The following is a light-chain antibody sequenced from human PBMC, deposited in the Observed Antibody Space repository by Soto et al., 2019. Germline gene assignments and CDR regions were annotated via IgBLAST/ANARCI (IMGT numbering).Light chain of an antibody. CDR2: DVS. CDR1: SSDVGGYNY. J-gene: IGLJ3*02. V-gene: IGLV2-14*03. Sequence: QSVLTQPASVSGSPGQSITISCTGTSSDVGGYNYASWYQQHPGRAPKLIISDVSNRPAGISNRFSGSKAGNTASLAISGEQGDDDAYYYCGSYTIGNTWVFGRGTKLTVL. CDR3: GSYTIGNTWV.